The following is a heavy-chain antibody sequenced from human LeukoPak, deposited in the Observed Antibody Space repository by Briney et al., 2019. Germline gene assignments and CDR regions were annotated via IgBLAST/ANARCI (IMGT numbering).Heavy chain of an antibody. CDR1: GGSISRSSYY. J-gene: IGHJ5*02. V-gene: IGHV4-39*01. D-gene: IGHD6-13*01. CDR3: ARCGIAAAGRLDP. Sequence: NPSETLSLTCTVSGGSISRSSYYWGWIRQTPGKGPEWIGSIYYGGSTYYNPSLKSRVTISVDTSKNQFSLKLSSVTAADTAVYYCARCGIAAAGRLDPWGQGTLVTVSS. CDR2: IYYGGST.